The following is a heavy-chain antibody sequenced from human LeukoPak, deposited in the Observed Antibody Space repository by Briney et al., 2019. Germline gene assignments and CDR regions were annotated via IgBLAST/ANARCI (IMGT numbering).Heavy chain of an antibody. D-gene: IGHD2-2*01. Sequence: ASVKVSCKASGYTFTGYYMHWVRQAPGQGLEWMGRINPNSGGTNYAQKFQGRVTMTRDTPISTAYMELSRLRSDDTAVYYCATVPAANVEEVIYGVDVWGQGTTVTVSS. CDR3: ATVPAANVEEVIYGVDV. J-gene: IGHJ6*02. CDR1: GYTFTGYY. CDR2: INPNSGGT. V-gene: IGHV1-2*06.